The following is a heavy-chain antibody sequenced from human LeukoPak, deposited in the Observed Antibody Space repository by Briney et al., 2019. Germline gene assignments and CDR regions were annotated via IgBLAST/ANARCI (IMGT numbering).Heavy chain of an antibody. J-gene: IGHJ4*02. CDR2: IKPSDGFT. V-gene: IGHV1-46*01. CDR1: GYTFTGYY. CDR3: GREIEGTTDY. D-gene: IGHD1-7*01. Sequence: ASVKVSCKASGYTFTGYYMHWVRQAPGQGLEWMGVIKPSDGFTSYAQKFQGRFTVTRDMSTSTVYMELNSLRSEDTAVYFCGREIEGTTDYWGQGTLVTVSS.